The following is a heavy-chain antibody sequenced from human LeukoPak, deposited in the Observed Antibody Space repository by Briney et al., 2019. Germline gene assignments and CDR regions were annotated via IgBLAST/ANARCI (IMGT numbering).Heavy chain of an antibody. CDR2: MNPNSGNT. CDR1: GYTFTSYD. CDR3: ARGGGPTYYYDSSGYYYDL. D-gene: IGHD3-22*01. V-gene: IGHV1-8*01. Sequence: GASVKVSCKASGYTFTSYDINWVRQATGQGLGWMGWMNPNSGNTGYAQKFQGRVTMTRNTSISTAYMELSSLRSEDTAVYYCARGGGPTYYYDSSGYYYDLWGQGTLVTVSS. J-gene: IGHJ4*02.